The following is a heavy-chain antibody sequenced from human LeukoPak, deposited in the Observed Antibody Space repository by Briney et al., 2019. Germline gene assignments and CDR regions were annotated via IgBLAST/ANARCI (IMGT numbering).Heavy chain of an antibody. CDR1: GGTFSSYA. Sequence: SVKVSCKASGGTFSSYAISWVRQAPGQGLEWMGGIIPIFGAANYAQKFQGRVTITTDESTSTAYMELSSLRSDDTAVYYCARVTAAIYGFDFWGQGTLVTVSS. J-gene: IGHJ4*02. CDR3: ARVTAAIYGFDF. CDR2: IIPIFGAA. V-gene: IGHV1-69*05. D-gene: IGHD6-13*01.